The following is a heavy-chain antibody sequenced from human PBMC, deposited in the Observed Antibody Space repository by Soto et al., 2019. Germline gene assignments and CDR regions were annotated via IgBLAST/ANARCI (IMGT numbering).Heavy chain of an antibody. V-gene: IGHV1-18*04. CDR3: ARDVNGDYDFDY. J-gene: IGHJ4*02. CDR2: IDPYNGDT. D-gene: IGHD4-17*01. CDR1: GYTFASYG. Sequence: QVQLVQSGAEVKKPGASLKVSCEASGYTFASYGISWVRQAPGQGLEWMGWIDPYNGDTNYAQKFQGRVTMTTDTSTSTAYIELRSLRSDDTAVYYCARDVNGDYDFDYWGQGTLVTVSS.